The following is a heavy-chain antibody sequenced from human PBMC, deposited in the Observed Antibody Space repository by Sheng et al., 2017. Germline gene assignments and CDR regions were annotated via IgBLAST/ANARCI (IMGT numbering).Heavy chain of an antibody. D-gene: IGHD1-26*01. J-gene: IGHJ4*02. V-gene: IGHV3-30*18. Sequence: VQLVESGGNLVQPGGSLRLSCAASGFPFSRQYMHWVRQVPGKGLEWVAVVSYDGNKKYYADSVKGRFTISRDNSDNTLYLQMDSLNPEDTAVYYCAKVGIVGATLYYLDSWGLGTLVTVSS. CDR2: VSYDGNKK. CDR1: GFPFSRQY. CDR3: AKVGIVGATLYYLDS.